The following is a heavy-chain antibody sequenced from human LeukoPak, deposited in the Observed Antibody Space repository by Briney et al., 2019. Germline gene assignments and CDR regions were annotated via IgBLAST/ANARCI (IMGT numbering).Heavy chain of an antibody. D-gene: IGHD3-22*01. Sequence: SETLSLTCTVSGGSISSGGHYWSWIRQHPGRGLEWIGYISYSGYTYYNPSLQSRLTISVDTSRNQFSLKLSSVTAADTAVYYCATVSRITMIVKGSSYYFDYWGQGTLVTVSS. V-gene: IGHV4-31*03. J-gene: IGHJ4*02. CDR2: ISYSGYT. CDR3: ATVSRITMIVKGSSYYFDY. CDR1: GGSISSGGHY.